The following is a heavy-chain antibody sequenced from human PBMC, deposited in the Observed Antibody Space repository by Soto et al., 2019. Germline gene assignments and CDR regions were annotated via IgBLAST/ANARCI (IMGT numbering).Heavy chain of an antibody. CDR3: ARDQTPYYDFWSGYSPGGYYYGMDV. Sequence: GGSRRLACAACGFTFSSYSMNWVRQDPGKGLEWVSSISSSSSYIYYADSVKGRFTISRDNAKNSLYLQMNSLRAEDTAVYYCARDQTPYYDFWSGYSPGGYYYGMDVWGQGTTVTAP. J-gene: IGHJ6*02. CDR1: GFTFSSYS. V-gene: IGHV3-21*01. CDR2: ISSSSSYI. D-gene: IGHD3-3*01.